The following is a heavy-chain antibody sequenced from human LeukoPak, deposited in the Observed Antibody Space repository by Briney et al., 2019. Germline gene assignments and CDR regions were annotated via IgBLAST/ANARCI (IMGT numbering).Heavy chain of an antibody. CDR1: GFTFSSYA. V-gene: IGHV3-30-3*01. D-gene: IGHD3-3*01. CDR3: ARPYYDFWSAYNYYYMDV. J-gene: IGHJ6*03. Sequence: GGSLRLSCTASGFTFSSYAMHWVRQAPGKGLEWVAVISYDGSNKYYADSVKGRFTISRDNSKNTLYLQMNSLRAEDTAVYYCARPYYDFWSAYNYYYMDVWGKGTTVTVSS. CDR2: ISYDGSNK.